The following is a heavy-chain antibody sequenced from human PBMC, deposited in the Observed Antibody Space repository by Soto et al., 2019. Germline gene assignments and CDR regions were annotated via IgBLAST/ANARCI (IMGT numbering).Heavy chain of an antibody. Sequence: GESLKISCKGSGYSFTSYWIGWVRQMPGKGLEWMGIIYPGDSDTRYSPSFQGQVTVSADKSSSTAYLQRCSQKASDTAMYYCARLNGGNSYYYYGMDVWGQGTTVTVSS. J-gene: IGHJ6*02. D-gene: IGHD2-21*02. V-gene: IGHV5-51*01. CDR2: IYPGDSDT. CDR3: ARLNGGNSYYYYGMDV. CDR1: GYSFTSYW.